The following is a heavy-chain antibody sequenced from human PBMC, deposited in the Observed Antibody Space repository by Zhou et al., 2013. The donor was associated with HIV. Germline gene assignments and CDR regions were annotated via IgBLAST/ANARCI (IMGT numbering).Heavy chain of an antibody. CDR2: ISADNGDT. V-gene: IGHV1-18*04. CDR1: GYTFSSYG. CDR3: ARKRTTFGGVIGWFDP. Sequence: QVQLVQSGGEVKEPGATVRLSCKASGYTFSSYGITWVRQAPGEGLEWMGWISADNGDTKYGQKFLGRVTITRNTSISTAYMELSSLRSEDTAVYYCARKRTTFGGVIGWFDPWGQGTLVTVSS. J-gene: IGHJ5*02. D-gene: IGHD3-16*02.